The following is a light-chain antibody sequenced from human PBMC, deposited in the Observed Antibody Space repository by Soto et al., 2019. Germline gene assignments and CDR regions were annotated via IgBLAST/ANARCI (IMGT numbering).Light chain of an antibody. J-gene: IGKJ1*01. CDR3: LQYYNYPLT. V-gene: IGKV1-6*01. Sequence: AIQMTQSPSSLSASVGDRVTITCRASQDITDHLNWYHQKPGKAPKLLIYAASSLQSGVPSRFSGSGFGTDFTLTISSLQPEDFATYFCLQYYNYPLTFGQGTKVEMK. CDR2: AAS. CDR1: QDITDH.